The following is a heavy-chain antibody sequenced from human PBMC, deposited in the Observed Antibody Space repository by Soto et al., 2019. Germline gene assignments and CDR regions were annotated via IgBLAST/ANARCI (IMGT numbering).Heavy chain of an antibody. V-gene: IGHV3-74*03. CDR1: GFTFNTYW. CDR2: INSDGSNT. D-gene: IGHD6-13*01. CDR3: ARARPAMAAIPYYMHV. J-gene: IGHJ6*03. Sequence: EVQLVESGGGLVRAGGSLRLSCAASGFTFNTYWMHWVRQAPGKGLVWVSRINSDGSNTAYADSVKGRFTVSRDNAKNTLFLQMNSLRPEDTAVYYCARARPAMAAIPYYMHVWGKGTTVTVSS.